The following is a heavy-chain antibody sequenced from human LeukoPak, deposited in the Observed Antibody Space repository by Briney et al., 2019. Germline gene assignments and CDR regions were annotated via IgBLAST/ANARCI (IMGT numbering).Heavy chain of an antibody. CDR3: ARVKASTPHTWFSRMVRGAHGAYYFDY. CDR1: GYTFTGYY. CDR2: MNPNSGNT. Sequence: GASVKVSCKASGYTFTGYYMHWVRQAPGQGLEWMGWMNPNSGNTGYAQKFQGRVTMTRNTSISTAYMELSSLRSEDTAVYYCARVKASTPHTWFSRMVRGAHGAYYFDYWGQGTLVTVSS. J-gene: IGHJ4*02. D-gene: IGHD3-10*01. V-gene: IGHV1-8*02.